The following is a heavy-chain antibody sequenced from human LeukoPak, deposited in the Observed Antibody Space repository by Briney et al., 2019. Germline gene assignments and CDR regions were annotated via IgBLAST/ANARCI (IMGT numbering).Heavy chain of an antibody. D-gene: IGHD6-19*01. J-gene: IGHJ4*02. CDR3: VYTSGWNLLDY. CDR1: GFTFNSNA. V-gene: IGHV3-23*01. Sequence: GGSLRLSCAASGFTFNSNAMSWVRQAPGKGLEWVSGISGSGGSTHYADSVKGRFTISRDNAKNTLYLLMNTLSAEDTAVYYCVYTSGWNLLDYWGQGTLVTVSS. CDR2: ISGSGGST.